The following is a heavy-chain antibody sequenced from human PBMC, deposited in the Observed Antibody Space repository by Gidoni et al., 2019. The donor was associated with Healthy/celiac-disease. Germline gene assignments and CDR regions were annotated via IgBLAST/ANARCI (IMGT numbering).Heavy chain of an antibody. V-gene: IGHV1-3*05. CDR2: INAGNGNT. J-gene: IGHJ4*02. CDR3: ARGTGVVVAATGSLDY. Sequence: QVQPVQSKAAEKKPIASVRVSCRATGSTFTSDAMHWVRQAPGQRLEWMGWINAGNGNTKYSQKFQGRGTITRDISARTADKEPSSLRSEDTAVYYCARGTGVVVAATGSLDYWGQGTLVTVSS. CDR1: GSTFTSDA. D-gene: IGHD2-15*01.